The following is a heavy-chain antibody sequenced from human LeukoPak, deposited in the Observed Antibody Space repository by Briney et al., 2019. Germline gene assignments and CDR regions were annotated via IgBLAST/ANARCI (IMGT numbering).Heavy chain of an antibody. V-gene: IGHV3-30*04. CDR3: ASLGGYSSDY. CDR2: ISYDGSNK. D-gene: IGHD6-13*01. J-gene: IGHJ4*02. Sequence: QPGGSLRLSCAASGFTFSSYAMHWVRQAPGKGLEWVAVISYDGSNKYYADSVKGRFTISRDNSKNTLYLQMNSLRAEDTAVYYCASLGGYSSDYWGQGTLVTVSS. CDR1: GFTFSSYA.